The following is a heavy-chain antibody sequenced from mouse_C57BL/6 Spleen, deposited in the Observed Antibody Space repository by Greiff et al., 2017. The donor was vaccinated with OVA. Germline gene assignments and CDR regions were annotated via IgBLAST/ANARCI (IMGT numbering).Heavy chain of an antibody. CDR3: AKDRCYYDYAFAY. D-gene: IGHD2-4*01. V-gene: IGHV5-16*01. Sequence: EVKLMESEGGLVQPGSSMKLSCTASGFTFSDYYMAWVRQAPEKGLEWVANINYDGSSTYYLDSLKSRFIISRDNAKNILYLQMSSLKSEDTATYYCAKDRCYYDYAFAYWGQGTLVTVS. CDR2: INYDGSST. CDR1: GFTFSDYY. J-gene: IGHJ3*01.